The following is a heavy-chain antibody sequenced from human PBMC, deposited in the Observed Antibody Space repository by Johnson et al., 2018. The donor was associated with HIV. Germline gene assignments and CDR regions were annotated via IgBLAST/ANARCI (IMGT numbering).Heavy chain of an antibody. CDR2: ISWNRGSI. CDR3: AKDKGGSGWYWHAFDI. CDR1: GFTFDDYA. D-gene: IGHD6-19*01. V-gene: IGHV3-9*01. Sequence: VQLVESGGGLVQPGRSLRLSCAASGFTFDDYAMHWVRQAPGKGLEWVSGISWNRGSIGYADSVKGRFTLSRDNAKNSLYLQMNSLRAEDTALYYGAKDKGGSGWYWHAFDIWGQGTMVTVSS. J-gene: IGHJ3*02.